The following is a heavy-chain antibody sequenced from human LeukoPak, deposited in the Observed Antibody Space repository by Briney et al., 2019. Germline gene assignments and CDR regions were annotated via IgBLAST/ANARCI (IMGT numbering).Heavy chain of an antibody. V-gene: IGHV3-48*03. J-gene: IGHJ4*02. CDR3: ASLPITMIVKGY. Sequence: GGSLRLSCAASGFTFSSYEMNWVRQAPGKGLVWVSYISSSGSTIYYADSVKGRFTISRDNAKNSLYLQMNSLRAEDTAVYYCASLPITMIVKGYWGQGTLVTVSS. CDR2: ISSSGSTI. CDR1: GFTFSSYE. D-gene: IGHD3-22*01.